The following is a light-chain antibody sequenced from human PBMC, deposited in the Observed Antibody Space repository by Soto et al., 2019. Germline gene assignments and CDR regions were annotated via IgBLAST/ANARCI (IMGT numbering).Light chain of an antibody. Sequence: QSALTQPASVSGSPGQSITISCTGTRTDVGGYNFVSWYQQHPGKAPKVIIYEVSNRPSGVSDRFSGSKSDNTASLTISGLQAEDEADYYCCSYVSSKTDVFGTGTKLTVL. CDR3: CSYVSSKTDV. J-gene: IGLJ1*01. CDR1: RTDVGGYNF. V-gene: IGLV2-14*01. CDR2: EVS.